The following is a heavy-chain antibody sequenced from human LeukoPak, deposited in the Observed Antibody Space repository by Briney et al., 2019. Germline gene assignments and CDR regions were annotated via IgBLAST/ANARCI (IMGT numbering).Heavy chain of an antibody. J-gene: IGHJ5*02. Sequence: SETLSLTCTVSGGSVSGGSYYWSWIRQPPGKGLEWIGEINHSGSTNYNPSLKSRVTISVDTSKNQFSLKLSSVTAADTAVYYCAREGGFLEWLSDNWFDPWGQGTLVTVSS. CDR3: AREGGFLEWLSDNWFDP. V-gene: IGHV4-39*07. D-gene: IGHD3-3*01. CDR1: GGSVSGGSYY. CDR2: INHSGST.